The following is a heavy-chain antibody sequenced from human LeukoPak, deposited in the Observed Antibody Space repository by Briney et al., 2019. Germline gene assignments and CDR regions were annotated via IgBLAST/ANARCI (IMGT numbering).Heavy chain of an antibody. D-gene: IGHD6-13*01. CDR3: ARRREASSWTDY. Sequence: PSETLSLTCIVSGGSISSGYYWAWIRQPPGKGLDWIGNINYSGSTYYNPSLKSRVTISVDTSKKQFSLQLTSLTAADTAVYYCARRREASSWTDYWGQGTLVTVSS. CDR2: INYSGST. J-gene: IGHJ4*02. CDR1: GGSISSGYY. V-gene: IGHV4-39*01.